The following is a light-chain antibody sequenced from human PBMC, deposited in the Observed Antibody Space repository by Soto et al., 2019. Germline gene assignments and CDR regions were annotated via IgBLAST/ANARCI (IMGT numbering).Light chain of an antibody. CDR3: HQHHSIPFT. Sequence: DIVMTQSPDSVAVSLGERATINCKSSQSILYRSNNLNYLAWYQQKPGQPPKLLIYWASTRESGVPDRFSGSGSGTDFTLTISSLQAEDVAVYYCHQHHSIPFTFGPGTKVEIK. V-gene: IGKV4-1*01. CDR1: QSILYRSNNLNY. CDR2: WAS. J-gene: IGKJ3*01.